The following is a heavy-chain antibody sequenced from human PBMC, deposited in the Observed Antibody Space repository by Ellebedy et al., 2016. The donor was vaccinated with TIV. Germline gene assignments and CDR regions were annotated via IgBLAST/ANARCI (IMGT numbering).Heavy chain of an antibody. CDR2: ITYDGSNK. CDR1: GFAFSGYA. CDR3: ARENSALDI. D-gene: IGHD2/OR15-2a*01. V-gene: IGHV3-30*04. J-gene: IGHJ3*02. Sequence: GGSLRLXXAASGFAFSGYAMSWVRQAPGKGLEWVAVITYDGSNKYYADSVKGRFTISRDNSMNTLYLQINSLRVEDTAMYYCARENSALDIWGQGTMVTVSS.